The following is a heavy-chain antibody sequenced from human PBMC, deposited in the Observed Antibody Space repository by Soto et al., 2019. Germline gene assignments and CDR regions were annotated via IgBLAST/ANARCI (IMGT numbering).Heavy chain of an antibody. V-gene: IGHV4-4*02. J-gene: IGHJ6*02. CDR1: GGSISSSNW. CDR3: ARRVVVAATRWFNYYYYGMDV. D-gene: IGHD2-15*01. CDR2: IYHSGST. Sequence: SETLSLTCAVSGGSISSSNWWSWVRQPPGKGLEWIGEIYHSGSTNYNPSLKSRLTISVDKSKNQFSLKLSSVTAADTAVYYCARRVVVAATRWFNYYYYGMDVWGQGTTVTVSS.